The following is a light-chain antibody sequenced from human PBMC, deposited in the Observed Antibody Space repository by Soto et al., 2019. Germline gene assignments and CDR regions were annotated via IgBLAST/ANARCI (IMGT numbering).Light chain of an antibody. Sequence: QAVVIQEPSLTVSPGGTVTLTCTSSTGTVNSGHYPNWFQQRPGQAPKALIYSTSNKYSWTPDHFSGSLLGGKAALTLSGVQPEDEADYFCLLYFGSAELVFGGGTQLTVL. CDR1: TGTVNSGHY. CDR3: LLYFGSAELV. V-gene: IGLV7-43*01. J-gene: IGLJ2*01. CDR2: STS.